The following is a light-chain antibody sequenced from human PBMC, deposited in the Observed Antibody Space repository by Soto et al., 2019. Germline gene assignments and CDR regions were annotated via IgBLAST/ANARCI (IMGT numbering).Light chain of an antibody. CDR1: TSDIGGYNY. CDR3: SSYGGSSTL. Sequence: QSVLTQPASVSGSPGQSITISCTGSTSDIGGYNYVSWYQQHPGKAPKLLIYDVSYRPSGISDRFSGSKSGNTASLTISGLQAEDEADYYCSSYGGSSTLFGGGTKLTVL. V-gene: IGLV2-14*03. CDR2: DVS. J-gene: IGLJ2*01.